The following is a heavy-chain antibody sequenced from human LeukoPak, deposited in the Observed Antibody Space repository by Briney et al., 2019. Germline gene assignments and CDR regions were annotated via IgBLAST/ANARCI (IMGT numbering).Heavy chain of an antibody. D-gene: IGHD2-2*01. CDR1: GLTVSSTY. Sequence: PGGSLRLSCAGSGLTVSSTYMSWVRQAPGEGLEWVSVIYGGTSTYYADSVKGRFTISRDDSRNTLYLQMSSLRAEDTAVYYCASRYEGASYYYHGMDVWGQGTTVTVSS. CDR3: ASRYEGASYYYHGMDV. CDR2: IYGGTST. J-gene: IGHJ6*02. V-gene: IGHV3-66*01.